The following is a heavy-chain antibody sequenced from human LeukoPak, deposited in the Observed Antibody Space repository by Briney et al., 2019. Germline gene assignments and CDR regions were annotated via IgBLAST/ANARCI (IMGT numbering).Heavy chain of an antibody. J-gene: IGHJ4*02. D-gene: IGHD3-3*01. CDR1: EYSFTSYW. V-gene: IGHV5-51*01. CDR3: ARSSKSAFDY. Sequence: GESLKISCKGSEYSFTSYWIGWVRQMPGKGLEWMGIIYPGDSDTRYSPSFQGQVTISADKSISTAYLQWNSLKASDSARYYCARSSKSAFDYWGQGTLVSVSS. CDR2: IYPGDSDT.